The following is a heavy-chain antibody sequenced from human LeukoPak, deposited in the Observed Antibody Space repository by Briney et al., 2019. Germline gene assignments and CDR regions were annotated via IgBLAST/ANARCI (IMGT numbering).Heavy chain of an antibody. CDR3: ARLLDNDISGDPDTFDV. D-gene: IGHD3-22*01. V-gene: IGHV4-59*01. Sequence: PSETLSLTCTVSGDSISGYYWTWIRQPPGKGLEWIGYIYYSGNTNYNPSLKSRVTMSLDTSKNQFSLKMTSVASADTAVYSCARLLDNDISGDPDTFDVWGQGTTVIVSS. CDR2: IYYSGNT. CDR1: GDSISGYY. J-gene: IGHJ3*01.